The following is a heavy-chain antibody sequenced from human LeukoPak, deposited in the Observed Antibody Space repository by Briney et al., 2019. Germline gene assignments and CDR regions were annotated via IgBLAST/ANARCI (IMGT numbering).Heavy chain of an antibody. V-gene: IGHV4-38-2*02. Sequence: SETLSLTCTVSGYSISSGYYWGWIRQPPGKGLEWIGSIYHSGRTFYNPSLKSRVTISVDTSKNQFSLKLTSVTAADTAVYYCVFRIDSVFGSGWQYWGQGTLVTVSS. CDR2: IYHSGRT. J-gene: IGHJ4*02. D-gene: IGHD6-19*01. CDR1: GYSISSGYY. CDR3: VFRIDSVFGSGWQY.